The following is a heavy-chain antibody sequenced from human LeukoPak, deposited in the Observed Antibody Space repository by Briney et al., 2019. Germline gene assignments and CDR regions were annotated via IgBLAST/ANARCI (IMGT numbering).Heavy chain of an antibody. CDR1: GFTFSSYS. D-gene: IGHD2-2*01. CDR3: ARGYCSSTSCSFFDY. CDR2: ISSSSSYI. J-gene: IGHJ4*02. Sequence: GGSLRLSCAASGFTFSSYSMTWVRQAPGKGLEWVSSISSSSSYIYYADSVKGRFTISRDNAKNSLYLQVNSLRAEDTAVYYCARGYCSSTSCSFFDYWGQGTLVTVSS. V-gene: IGHV3-21*01.